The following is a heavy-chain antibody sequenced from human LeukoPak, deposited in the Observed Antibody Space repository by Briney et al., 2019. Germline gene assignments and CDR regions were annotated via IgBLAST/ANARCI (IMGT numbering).Heavy chain of an antibody. D-gene: IGHD3-10*01. CDR1: GYTFTSFG. J-gene: IGHJ5*01. Sequence: ASVKVSCKASGYTFTSFGISWVRQAPGQGLEWMGWISAYNGNTHYAQKFQGRVTMTADTSTSTAYMELRSLRSDDTAMYFCARRVGFYGSGSLNYFDPWGQGILVSVSS. V-gene: IGHV1-18*01. CDR3: ARRVGFYGSGSLNYFDP. CDR2: ISAYNGNT.